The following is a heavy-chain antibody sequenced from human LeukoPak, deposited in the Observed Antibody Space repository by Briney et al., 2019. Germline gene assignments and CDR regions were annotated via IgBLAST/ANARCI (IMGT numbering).Heavy chain of an antibody. CDR1: GGSISNYY. V-gene: IGHV4-59*01. CDR3: ARGPIGYSSSWSDY. D-gene: IGHD6-13*01. J-gene: IGHJ4*02. CDR2: IYDGGNT. Sequence: SETLSLTCTVSGGSISNYYWSWIRQPPGKGLEWIGYIYDGGNTNYNPSLKSRVTISANTSKNQFSLKLISVTAADTAVYYCARGPIGYSSSWSDYWGQGTLVTVSS.